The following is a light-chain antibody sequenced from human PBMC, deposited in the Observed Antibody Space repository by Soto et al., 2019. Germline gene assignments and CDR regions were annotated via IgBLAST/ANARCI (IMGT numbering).Light chain of an antibody. J-gene: IGKJ2*01. CDR2: WAS. CDR3: KHVYDSPHT. CDR1: QSLLYSSNNKNY. V-gene: IGKV4-1*01. Sequence: DIVLTQSPDSLAVSLGERATINCKSSQSLLYSSNNKNYLACYQQKSGLPPKLLIYWASTRESGVPDRFSGSGSGTDFTLTISSLQAEDVAVYYCKHVYDSPHTFGQGTKLETK.